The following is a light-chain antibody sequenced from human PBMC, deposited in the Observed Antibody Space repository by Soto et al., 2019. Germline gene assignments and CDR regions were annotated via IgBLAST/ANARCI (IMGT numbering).Light chain of an antibody. CDR3: SSFAGSNNF. V-gene: IGLV2-8*01. J-gene: IGLJ2*01. CDR1: SSDVGGYNY. CDR2: EVT. Sequence: QSALTQPPSASGSPGQSVTISCTGTSSDVGGYNYVSWYQQHPGKAPKLIIYEVTKRPSGVPDRFSGSKSGNTASLTVSGLQADDVADYYCSSFAGSNNFFGGGTKLTVL.